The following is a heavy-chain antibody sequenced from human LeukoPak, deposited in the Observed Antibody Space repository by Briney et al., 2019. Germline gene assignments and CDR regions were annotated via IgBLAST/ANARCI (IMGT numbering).Heavy chain of an antibody. CDR1: GFTLSSYW. J-gene: IGHJ5*02. V-gene: IGHV3-74*01. D-gene: IGHD6-19*01. CDR3: ARVDIGGWYWLDP. Sequence: GGSLRLSCAASGFTLSSYWMHWVRQAPGKGLVWASRINPDGSSTSYADSVKGRFTISRDNAKNTLYLQMNSLRVEDTAVYYCARVDIGGWYWLDPWGQGTQVTVSS. CDR2: INPDGSST.